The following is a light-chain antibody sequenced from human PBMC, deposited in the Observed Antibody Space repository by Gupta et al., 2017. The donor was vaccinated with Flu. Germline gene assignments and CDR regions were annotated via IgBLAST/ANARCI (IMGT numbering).Light chain of an antibody. CDR1: SGSVSTSYY. CDR3: VLYMGSGIWV. V-gene: IGLV8-61*01. J-gene: IGLJ3*02. CDR2: STN. Sequence: QTVVTQEPPVSVSPGGTVTLTSALRSGSVSTSYYPSWYQQTPGQAPRTLIYSTNTRSSGVPDRFSGSILGNKAALTITGAQADDESDYYCVLYMGSGIWVFGGGTKLTVL.